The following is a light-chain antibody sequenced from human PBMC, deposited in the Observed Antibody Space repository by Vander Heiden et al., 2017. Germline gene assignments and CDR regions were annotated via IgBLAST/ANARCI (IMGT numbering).Light chain of an antibody. CDR3: CSYAGSYTVV. J-gene: IGLJ2*01. CDR2: DVS. Sequence: SAPTQPRSVSGSPGQSVTISCTGTSSDVGGYNYVSWYQQHPGKAPKLMIYDVSKRPSGVPDRFSGSKSGNTASLTISGLQAEDEADYCCCSYAGSYTVVFGGGTKLTVL. CDR1: SSDVGGYNY. V-gene: IGLV2-11*01.